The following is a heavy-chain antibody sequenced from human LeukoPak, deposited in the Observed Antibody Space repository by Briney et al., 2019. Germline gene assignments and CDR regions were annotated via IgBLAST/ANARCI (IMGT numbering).Heavy chain of an antibody. CDR2: INHSGST. CDR3: ARESEYYDILTGYYPNGLAP. Sequence: SETLSLTRAVYGGSFSGYYWSWIRQPPGKGLEWIGEINHSGSTNYNPSLKSRVTISVDTSKNQFSLKLSSVTAADTAVYYCARESEYYDILTGYYPNGLAPWGKGTLVTVSS. V-gene: IGHV4-34*01. CDR1: GGSFSGYY. D-gene: IGHD3-9*01. J-gene: IGHJ5*02.